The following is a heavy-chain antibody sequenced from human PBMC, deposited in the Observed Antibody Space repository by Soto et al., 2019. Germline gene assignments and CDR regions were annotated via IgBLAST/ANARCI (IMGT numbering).Heavy chain of an antibody. J-gene: IGHJ3*02. V-gene: IGHV4-34*01. CDR1: GGSFSGYY. D-gene: IGHD3-9*01. CDR2: INHSGST. CDR3: ARVRLRYFDWLLAAFDI. Sequence: SETLSLTCAVYGGSFSGYYWSWIRQPPGKGLEWIGEINHSGSTNYNPSLKSRVTISVDTSKNQFSLKLSSVTAADTAVYYCARVRLRYFDWLLAAFDIWGQGTMVTVS.